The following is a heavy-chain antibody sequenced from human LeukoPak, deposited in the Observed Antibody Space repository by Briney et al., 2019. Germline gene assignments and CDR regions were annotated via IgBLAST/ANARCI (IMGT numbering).Heavy chain of an antibody. V-gene: IGHV2-5*02. CDR2: LYWDDDK. D-gene: IGHD3-10*01. J-gene: IGHJ4*02. Sequence: GPTLVNPPPPLTLTSTLSGFSLSTSGVGVGWIHQPPGKALEWLALLYWDDDKRYNPSLKSRLPSTKDTSKTQLVLTMTNLDPVDTATYYCAHSLYYGSGSYRTGTLDYWGEGTLVTASS. CDR3: AHSLYYGSGSYRTGTLDY. CDR1: GFSLSTSGVG.